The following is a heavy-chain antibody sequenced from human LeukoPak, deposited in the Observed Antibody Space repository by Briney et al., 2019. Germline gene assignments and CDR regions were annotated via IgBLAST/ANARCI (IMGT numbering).Heavy chain of an antibody. D-gene: IGHD2-21*02. CDR1: GFTVSNNY. CDR2: IYRSGTP. V-gene: IGHV3-66*01. CDR3: AKERYCGGDCYTFDY. J-gene: IGHJ4*02. Sequence: GSLRLSCAASGFTVSNNYMSWVRQAPGQGLDWVSTIYRSGTPHYADSVKGRFTISRDNSKNTLYLQMNSLRAEDTAVYYCAKERYCGGDCYTFDYWGQGTLVTVSS.